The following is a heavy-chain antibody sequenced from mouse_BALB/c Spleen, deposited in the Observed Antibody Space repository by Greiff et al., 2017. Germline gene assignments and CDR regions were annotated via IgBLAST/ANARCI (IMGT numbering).Heavy chain of an antibody. J-gene: IGHJ4*01. D-gene: IGHD1-1*01. V-gene: IGHV1-4*02. Sequence: QVQLQQSAAELARPGASVKMSCKASGYTFTSYTMHWVKQRPGQGLEWIGYINPSSGYTEYNQKFKDKTTLTADKSSSTAYMQLSSLTSEDSAVYYCAKLRRSYAMDYWGQGTSVTVSS. CDR3: AKLRRSYAMDY. CDR2: INPSSGYT. CDR1: GYTFTSYT.